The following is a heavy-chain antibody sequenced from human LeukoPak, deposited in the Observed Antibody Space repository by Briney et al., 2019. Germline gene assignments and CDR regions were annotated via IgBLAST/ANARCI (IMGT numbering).Heavy chain of an antibody. CDR3: ARLGYCSGGSCYS. Sequence: VASVKVSCKASGYTFTGYYMHWVRQAPGQGLEWMGWINPNSGVTYYAQKFQGRVTMTRDTSISTAYMELSRLRSDDTAVYYCARLGYCSGGSCYSWGQGTLVTVSS. J-gene: IGHJ4*02. D-gene: IGHD2-15*01. V-gene: IGHV1-2*02. CDR1: GYTFTGYY. CDR2: INPNSGVT.